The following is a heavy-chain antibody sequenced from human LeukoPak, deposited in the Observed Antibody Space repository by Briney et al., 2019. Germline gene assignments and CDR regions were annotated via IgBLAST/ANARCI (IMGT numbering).Heavy chain of an antibody. V-gene: IGHV1-69*02. CDR2: IIPILGIA. Sequence: ASVKVCCKASGGTFSSYIISWVRQAPGQGLEWMGRIIPILGIANYAQKFQGRVTITADKSTSTAYMELSSLRSEDTAVYYCATSQGYSYGLDYWGQGTLVTVSS. J-gene: IGHJ4*02. D-gene: IGHD5-18*01. CDR3: ATSQGYSYGLDY. CDR1: GGTFSSYI.